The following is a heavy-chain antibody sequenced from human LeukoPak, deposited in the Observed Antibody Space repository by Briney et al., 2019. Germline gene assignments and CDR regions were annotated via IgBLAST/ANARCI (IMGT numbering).Heavy chain of an antibody. V-gene: IGHV3-7*04. CDR2: IKQDGNDK. J-gene: IGHJ4*02. CDR3: ARDYD. CDR1: GFTFSSNW. D-gene: IGHD3-16*01. Sequence: PGGSLRLSYEASGFTFSSNWMTWVRQAPGKGLEWVANIKQDGNDKYYVDSVKGRFTISRDNAKNSLYLQMNSLRAEDTAVYYCARDYDWGQGTLVTVSS.